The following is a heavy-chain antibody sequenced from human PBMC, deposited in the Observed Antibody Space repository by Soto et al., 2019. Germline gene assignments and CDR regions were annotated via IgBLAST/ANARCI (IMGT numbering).Heavy chain of an antibody. D-gene: IGHD3-10*01. CDR3: ARSGRLVELLYATSPTDY. CDR2: IYYSGST. Sequence: SETLSLTCTVSGGSISSSSYYWGWIRQPPGKGLEWIGSIYYSGSTYYNPSLKSRVTISVDTSKNQFSLKLSSVTAADTAVYYCARSGRLVELLYATSPTDY. V-gene: IGHV4-39*01. CDR1: GGSISSSSYY. J-gene: IGHJ4*01.